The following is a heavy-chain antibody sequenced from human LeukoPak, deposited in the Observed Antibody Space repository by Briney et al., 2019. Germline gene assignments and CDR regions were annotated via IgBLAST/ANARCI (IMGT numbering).Heavy chain of an antibody. CDR2: ISSSGSTI. CDR1: GFTFSDYY. D-gene: IGHD2-15*01. CDR3: ARDEYYPYCSGGSCYHDY. Sequence: PGGSLRLSCAASGFTFSDYYMSWIRQAPGKGLEWVSYISSSGSTIYYADSVKGRFTISRANAKNSLYLQMNSLRAEDTAVYYCARDEYYPYCSGGSCYHDYWGQGTLVTVSS. V-gene: IGHV3-11*01. J-gene: IGHJ4*02.